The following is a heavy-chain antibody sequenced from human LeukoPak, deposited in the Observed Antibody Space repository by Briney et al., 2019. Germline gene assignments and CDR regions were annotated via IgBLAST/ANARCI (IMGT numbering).Heavy chain of an antibody. J-gene: IGHJ4*02. D-gene: IGHD3-10*01. CDR2: ISYDGSNK. CDR3: AKDGDYYGSGSSHIDY. Sequence: QAGGSLRLPCAASGFTFSSYGIHWVRQAPGKGLEWVAVISYDGSNKYYGDSVKGRFTISRDNSKNTLYLQMNSLRAEDTAVYYCAKDGDYYGSGSSHIDYWGQGALVTVSS. V-gene: IGHV3-30*18. CDR1: GFTFSSYG.